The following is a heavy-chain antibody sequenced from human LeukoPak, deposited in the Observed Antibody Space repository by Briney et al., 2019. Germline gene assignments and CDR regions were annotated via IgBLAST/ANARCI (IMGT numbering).Heavy chain of an antibody. V-gene: IGHV3-30*19. CDR3: ARVGQGYGFDY. J-gene: IGHJ4*02. CDR2: ISYDGSNK. CDR1: GFTFGGYG. D-gene: IGHD5-18*01. Sequence: GGSLRLSCAGSGFTFGGYGMHWFSQAPGKGLEWVAVISYDGSNKYYADSVKGRFTIYRDNSKNTLYLQMNSLRAEDTAVYYCARVGQGYGFDYWGQGTLVTVSS.